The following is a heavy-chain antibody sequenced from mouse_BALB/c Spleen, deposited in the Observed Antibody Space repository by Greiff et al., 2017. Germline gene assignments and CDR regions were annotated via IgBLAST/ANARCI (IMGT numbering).Heavy chain of an antibody. CDR1: GFSLSTSGMG. J-gene: IGHJ3*01. CDR3: ARRAGYYGSAFAY. V-gene: IGHV8-12*01. D-gene: IGHD1-1*01. CDR2: IYWDDDK. Sequence: QVTLKVSGPGILQPSQTLSLTCSFSGFSLSTSGMGVSWIRQPSGKGLEWLAHIYWDDDKRYNPSLKSRLTISKDTSSNQVFLKITSVDTADTATYYCARRAGYYGSAFAYWGQGTLVTVSA.